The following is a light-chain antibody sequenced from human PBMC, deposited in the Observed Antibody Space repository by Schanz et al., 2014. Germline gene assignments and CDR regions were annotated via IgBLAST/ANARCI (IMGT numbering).Light chain of an antibody. CDR2: GAS. CDR3: QQYSEWPPLT. CDR1: QSVSSN. J-gene: IGKJ1*01. Sequence: EIVLTQSPPTLSLSPGERATLSCRASQSVSSNLAWYQQKPGQAPRLLIYGASTRATGIPARFTGSGAGTEFTLTISSLQSEDFAVYYCQQYSEWPPLTFGQGTKVEIK. V-gene: IGKV3-15*01.